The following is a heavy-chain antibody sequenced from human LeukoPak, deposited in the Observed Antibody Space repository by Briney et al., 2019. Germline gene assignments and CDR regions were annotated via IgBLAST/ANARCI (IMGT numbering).Heavy chain of an antibody. V-gene: IGHV4-4*07. J-gene: IGHJ4*02. CDR2: IYTSGST. D-gene: IGHD6-19*01. CDR3: ARASNKPGYSSGWLDY. CDR1: GGSISSYY. Sequence: SETLSLTCTVSGGSISSYYWSWIRQPAGKGLEWIGRIYTSGSTNYNPSLKSRVTMSVDTSKNQFSLKLSSVTAADTAVYYCARASNKPGYSSGWLDYWAQGTLITVSS.